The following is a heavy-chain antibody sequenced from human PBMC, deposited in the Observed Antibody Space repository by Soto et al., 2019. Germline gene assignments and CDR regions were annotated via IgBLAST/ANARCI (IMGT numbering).Heavy chain of an antibody. CDR1: GFTFSSYG. J-gene: IGHJ4*02. Sequence: QVQLVESGGGVVQPGRSLRLSCAASGFTFSSYGMHWVRQAPGKGLEWVAVIWYDGSNKYYADSVKGRFTISRDNSKNTLYLQMKGLRAEDTAVYYCAREMGRGSSGYWREPIDYWGQGTLVTVSS. V-gene: IGHV3-33*01. D-gene: IGHD3-22*01. CDR2: IWYDGSNK. CDR3: AREMGRGSSGYWREPIDY.